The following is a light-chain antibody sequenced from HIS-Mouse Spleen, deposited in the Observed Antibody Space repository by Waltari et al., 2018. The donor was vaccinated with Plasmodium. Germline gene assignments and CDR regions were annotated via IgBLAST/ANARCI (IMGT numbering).Light chain of an antibody. CDR3: QQYYSTPLT. V-gene: IGKV4-1*01. CDR1: QSVLYSSKNKNY. J-gene: IGKJ4*01. CDR2: WAS. Sequence: DIVMTKSPDSLAVSLGARATIHCKSSQSVLYSSKNKNYLAWYQQKPGQPPKLLIYWASTRESGVPDRFSGSGSGTDFTLTISSLQAEDVAVYYCQQYYSTPLTFGGGTKVEIK.